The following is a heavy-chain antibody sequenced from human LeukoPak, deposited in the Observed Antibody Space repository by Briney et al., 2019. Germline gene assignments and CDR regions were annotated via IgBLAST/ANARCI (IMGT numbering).Heavy chain of an antibody. Sequence: GGSLTLSCAVSGFTFTNYWMSWVRQAPGKGLEWLANIKQDGSAKYYVDSVKGRFTISRDNAENSLFLQLNSLRAEDTAVYYCARPIWGNFDYWGQGTLVTVSS. D-gene: IGHD3-16*01. CDR3: ARPIWGNFDY. J-gene: IGHJ4*02. CDR2: IKQDGSAK. V-gene: IGHV3-7*01. CDR1: GFTFTNYW.